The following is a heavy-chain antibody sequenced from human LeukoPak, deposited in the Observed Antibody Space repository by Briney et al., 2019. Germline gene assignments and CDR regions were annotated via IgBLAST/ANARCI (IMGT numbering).Heavy chain of an antibody. J-gene: IGHJ5*02. CDR1: GGSISSYY. CDR2: IYYSGST. D-gene: IGHD4-11*01. Sequence: SETLSLTCTVSGGSISSYYWSWTRQPPGKGLEWIGYIYYSGSTNYNPSLKSRVTISVDTSKNQFSLKLSSVTAADTAVYYCARGYSNYAFDPWGQGTLVTVSS. V-gene: IGHV4-59*08. CDR3: ARGYSNYAFDP.